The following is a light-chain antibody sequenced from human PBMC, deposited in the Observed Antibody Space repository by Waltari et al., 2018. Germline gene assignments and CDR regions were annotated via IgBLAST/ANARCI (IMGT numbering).Light chain of an antibody. CDR3: QTWDSGIWV. CDR2: LHSDGSH. J-gene: IGLJ3*02. V-gene: IGLV4-69*01. Sequence: QPVLTQSPSASASLGASVKITCTLSSGHTINAIAWHQQKQGEAPRLLIRLHSDGSHDTGDGIPDRFSGSSSGAERYLIISNLQSEDEADYYCQTWDSGIWVFGGGTRLTVL. CDR1: SGHTINA.